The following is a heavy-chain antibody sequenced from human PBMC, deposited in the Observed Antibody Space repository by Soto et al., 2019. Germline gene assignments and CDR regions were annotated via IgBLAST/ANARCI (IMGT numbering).Heavy chain of an antibody. CDR1: GGSISSSSYY. V-gene: IGHV4-39*01. CDR3: ARHAAAAGRIYYYYGMDV. J-gene: IGHJ6*02. Sequence: SETLSLTCTVSGGSISSSSYYWGWIRQPPGKGLEWIGSIYYSGSTYYNPSLKSRVTISVDTSKNQFSLKLSSVTAADTAVYYCARHAAAAGRIYYYYGMDVWGQGTTVTVSS. CDR2: IYYSGST. D-gene: IGHD6-13*01.